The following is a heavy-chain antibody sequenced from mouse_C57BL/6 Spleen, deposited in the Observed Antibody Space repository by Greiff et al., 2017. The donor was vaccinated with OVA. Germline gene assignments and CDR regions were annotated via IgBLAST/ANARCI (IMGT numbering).Heavy chain of an antibody. J-gene: IGHJ4*01. Sequence: EQLKESGPELVKPGASVKIPCKASGYTFTDYNMDWVKQSHGKSLEWIGDINPNNGGTIYNQKFKGKATLTVDKSSSTAYMELRSLTSEDTAVYYCARRWLLYAMDYWGQGTSVTVSS. CDR1: GYTFTDYN. D-gene: IGHD2-3*01. V-gene: IGHV1-18*01. CDR2: INPNNGGT. CDR3: ARRWLLYAMDY.